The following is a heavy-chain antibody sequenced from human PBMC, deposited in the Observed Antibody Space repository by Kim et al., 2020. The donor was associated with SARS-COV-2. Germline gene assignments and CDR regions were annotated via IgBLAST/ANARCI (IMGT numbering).Heavy chain of an antibody. J-gene: IGHJ4*02. CDR2: IWYDGSNK. Sequence: GSLRLSCAASGFTFSSYGMHWVRQAPGKGLEWVAVIWYDGSNKYYADSVKGRFTISRDNSKNTLYLQMNSLRAEDTAVYYCARDGGDVTTVTEIDYWGQGTLVTVSS. CDR1: GFTFSSYG. D-gene: IGHD4-17*01. CDR3: ARDGGDVTTVTEIDY. V-gene: IGHV3-33*01.